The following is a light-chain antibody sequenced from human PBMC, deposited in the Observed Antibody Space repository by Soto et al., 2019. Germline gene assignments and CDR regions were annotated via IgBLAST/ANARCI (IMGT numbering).Light chain of an antibody. CDR3: MLATQFPRI. V-gene: IGKV2-40*01. J-gene: IGKJ4*01. Sequence: IVMSQTPPPLPVNRGEPASISCRSSQSLLHNNGYSYLHWYLQKPGQSPQLLIYRASNRLSGVPDRFSGSEPGSDFTLKISWVEAEDVGVYYCMLATQFPRIFGGGTKV. CDR2: RAS. CDR1: QSLLHNNGYSY.